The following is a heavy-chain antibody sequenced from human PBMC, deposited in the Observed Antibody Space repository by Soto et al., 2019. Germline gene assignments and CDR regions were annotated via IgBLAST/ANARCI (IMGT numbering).Heavy chain of an antibody. D-gene: IGHD6-25*01. CDR2: ISAYNGNT. V-gene: IGHV1-18*01. CDR1: GYTFTSYG. CDR3: ARAESGYSYYGMDV. Sequence: GASVKVSCKASGYTFTSYGISWVRQAPGQGLEWMGWISAYNGNTNYAQKLQGRVTITTDTSTSTAYMELRSLRSDDTAVYYCARAESGYSYYGMDVWGQGTTVTVSS. J-gene: IGHJ6*02.